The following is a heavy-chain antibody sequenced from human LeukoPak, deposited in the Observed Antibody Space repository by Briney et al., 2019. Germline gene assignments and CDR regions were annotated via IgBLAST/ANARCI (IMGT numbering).Heavy chain of an antibody. V-gene: IGHV3-7*01. CDR3: ARDLWSGYYSGFDY. Sequence: HTGGSLRLSCAASGITFSTYWMSWVRQAPGKGLEWVANIKQDGSEKYYVDSVKGRFTISRDNAKSSLYLQMNSLRAEDTAVYYCARDLWSGYYSGFDYWGQGTLVTVSS. CDR1: GITFSTYW. D-gene: IGHD3-3*01. J-gene: IGHJ4*02. CDR2: IKQDGSEK.